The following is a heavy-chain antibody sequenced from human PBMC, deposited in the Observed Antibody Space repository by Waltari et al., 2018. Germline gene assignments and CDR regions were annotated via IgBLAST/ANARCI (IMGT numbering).Heavy chain of an antibody. Sequence: WVANINQDGSEEYYVDSVKGRFTISRDNAKNSLYLEMKTLRAEDTANYYCARTGARWLQFAAFDIWGQGTMVTVSS. CDR3: ARTGARWLQFAAFDI. CDR2: INQDGSEE. J-gene: IGHJ3*02. D-gene: IGHD5-12*01. V-gene: IGHV3-7*01.